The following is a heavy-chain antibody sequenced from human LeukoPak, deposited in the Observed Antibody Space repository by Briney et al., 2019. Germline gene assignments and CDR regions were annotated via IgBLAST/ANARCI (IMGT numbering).Heavy chain of an antibody. CDR1: GFTFSSYT. CDR2: ITTSDGNT. J-gene: IGHJ4*02. Sequence: PGGSLRLSCAASGFTFSSYTMSWVRQAPGKGLEWVCTITTSDGNTYYADSVKGRFTVSRDNSKNTLFLQMNSLRAEDTAVYYCAKDGGLWVSAHWGDSWGRGTLVTVSS. V-gene: IGHV3-23*01. CDR3: AKDGGLWVSAHWGDS. D-gene: IGHD7-27*01.